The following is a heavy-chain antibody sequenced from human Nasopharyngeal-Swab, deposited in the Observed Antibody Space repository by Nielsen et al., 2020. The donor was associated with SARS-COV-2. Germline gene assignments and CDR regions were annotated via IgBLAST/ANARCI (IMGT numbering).Heavy chain of an antibody. J-gene: IGHJ4*02. CDR3: ARVLIGTPAYGSGTIDY. CDR2: INHSGST. V-gene: IGHV4-34*01. D-gene: IGHD3-10*01. Sequence: WIRQPPGKGLEWIGEINHSGSTNYNPSLKSGVTISVDTSKNQFSLKLSSVTAADTAVYYCARVLIGTPAYGSGTIDYWGQGTLVTASS.